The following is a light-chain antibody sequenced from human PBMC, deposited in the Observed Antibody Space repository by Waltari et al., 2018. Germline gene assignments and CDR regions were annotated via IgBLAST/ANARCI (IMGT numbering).Light chain of an antibody. CDR3: QHYVSLPVT. J-gene: IGKJ1*01. CDR2: GAS. CDR1: QGVSRA. Sequence: EIVLTQSPGTLSLSPGARVTLSCRASQGVSRALAWYQQNPGQSPRLLIDGASNRATGIPDRCSGSGSGTDFSLIISGLEPEDFAVYYCQHYVSLPVTFGQGTKVEIK. V-gene: IGKV3-20*01.